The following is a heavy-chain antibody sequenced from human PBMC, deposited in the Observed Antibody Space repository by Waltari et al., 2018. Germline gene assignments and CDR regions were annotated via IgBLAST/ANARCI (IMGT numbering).Heavy chain of an antibody. CDR2: ISGSSSTT. CDR1: GFTFSTST. V-gene: IGHV3-23*04. CDR3: AKSSGSSGSYSSDY. J-gene: IGHJ4*02. Sequence: EVQLVESGGGLVQPGGSLRLSCAASGFTFSTSTMRWVRQAPGTGLEWVSGISGSSSTTNYADSVRGRFTVSRDNSKNMLYLQMNSLTADDTALYYCAKSSGSSGSYSSDYWGQGTLVTVSS. D-gene: IGHD1-26*01.